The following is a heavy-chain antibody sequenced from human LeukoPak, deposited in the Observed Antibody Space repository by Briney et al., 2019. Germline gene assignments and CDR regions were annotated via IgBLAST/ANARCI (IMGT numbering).Heavy chain of an antibody. Sequence: PSETLSLTCAVSGGSISSSSYYWGWIRQPPGKGLEWIGSIYYSGSTYYNPSLKSRVTISVDTSKNQFSLKLSSVTAADTAVYYCARRDRAQWAFDIWGQGTMVTVSS. CDR1: GGSISSSSYY. V-gene: IGHV4-39*01. J-gene: IGHJ3*02. D-gene: IGHD6-19*01. CDR3: ARRDRAQWAFDI. CDR2: IYYSGST.